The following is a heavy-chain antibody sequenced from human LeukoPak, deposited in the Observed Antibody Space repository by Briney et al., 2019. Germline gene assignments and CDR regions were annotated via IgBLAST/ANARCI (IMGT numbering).Heavy chain of an antibody. CDR1: GFTFSSYG. Sequence: GGSLRLSCAASGFTFSSYGMHWVRQAPGKGLEWVAFIRYDGSNKYYADSVKGRFTISRDNSKNSLYLQMNSLRAEDTAVYYCAKRHSSGQGYYYYYMDVWGKGTTVTISS. J-gene: IGHJ6*03. V-gene: IGHV3-30*02. CDR2: IRYDGSNK. CDR3: AKRHSSGQGYYYYYMDV. D-gene: IGHD6-19*01.